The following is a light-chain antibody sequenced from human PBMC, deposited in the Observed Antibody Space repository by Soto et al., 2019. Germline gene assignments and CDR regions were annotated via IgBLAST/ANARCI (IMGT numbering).Light chain of an antibody. CDR3: QHYNSYSEA. V-gene: IGKV1-5*03. Sequence: DIQMTPSHSKLSGSVGDRFTITCRASQTISSWLAWYPQKPGKAPKLLIYKASTLNSGVPSRFSGSGSGTEFTLTISSLQPDDFATYDCQHYNSYSEAFGQGTKVDIK. CDR1: QTISSW. J-gene: IGKJ1*01. CDR2: KAS.